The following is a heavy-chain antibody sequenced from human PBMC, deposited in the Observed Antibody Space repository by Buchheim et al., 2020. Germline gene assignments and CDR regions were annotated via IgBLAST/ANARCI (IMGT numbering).Heavy chain of an antibody. D-gene: IGHD2-15*01. CDR1: GFTFSSYS. V-gene: IGHV3-48*01. CDR3: ARVGCSGGSCYVPDH. Sequence: EVQLVESGGGLVQPGGSLRLSCAASGFTFSSYSMKWVRQAPGKGLEGVSYISSSSSTIYYEDYVKGRFTISRANAKNSLYLPMNSLIAEDTAVYYCARVGCSGGSCYVPDHWGQGTL. J-gene: IGHJ4*02. CDR2: ISSSSSTI.